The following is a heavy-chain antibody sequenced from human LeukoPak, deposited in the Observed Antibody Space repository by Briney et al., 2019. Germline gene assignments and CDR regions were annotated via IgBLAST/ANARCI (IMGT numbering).Heavy chain of an antibody. CDR2: FNHSGGT. CDR3: ARIRCGHTNGICYNY. Sequence: SETLSLTCAVYGVSFSGYYWSWIGQPPGKGLEWIGEFNHSGGTKYNPSLKSRVTISIDTPENQFSLKLSSVTAADTAVYYCARIRCGHTNGICYNYWGQGTLVTVSS. CDR1: GVSFSGYY. V-gene: IGHV4-34*01. J-gene: IGHJ4*02. D-gene: IGHD2-8*01.